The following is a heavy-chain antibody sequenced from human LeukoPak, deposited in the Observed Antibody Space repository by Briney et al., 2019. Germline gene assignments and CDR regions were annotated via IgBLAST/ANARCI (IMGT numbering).Heavy chain of an antibody. J-gene: IGHJ4*02. D-gene: IGHD3-10*01. Sequence: PGGSLRLSCAASGFTFSSYWMHWVRQAPGKGLVWVSRINSDGSSTGYADSVKGRFTISRDNAKNTLYLQMNSLRAEDTAVYYCARGGLLLWFGEPNDYWGQGTLVTVSS. CDR3: ARGGLLLWFGEPNDY. V-gene: IGHV3-74*01. CDR1: GFTFSSYW. CDR2: INSDGSST.